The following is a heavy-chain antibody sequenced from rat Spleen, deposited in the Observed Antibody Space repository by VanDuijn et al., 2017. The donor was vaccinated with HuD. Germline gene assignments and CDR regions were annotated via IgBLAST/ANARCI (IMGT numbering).Heavy chain of an antibody. D-gene: IGHD1-10*01. CDR3: ARSRYNNYVMDA. Sequence: VQLLESGPGLVKPSQSLSLTCSVTAYSIISSYRWNWIRKFPGNKLEWMGHLNSAGTTNYNPSLKSRISITRDTSKNQCFLQLNSVSTDDTATYYCARSRYNNYVMDAWGQGVSVTVSA. CDR1: AYSIISSYR. CDR2: LNSAGTT. J-gene: IGHJ4*01. V-gene: IGHV3-3*01.